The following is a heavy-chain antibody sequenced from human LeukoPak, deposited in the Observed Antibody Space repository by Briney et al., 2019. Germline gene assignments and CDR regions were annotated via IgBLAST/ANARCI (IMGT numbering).Heavy chain of an antibody. V-gene: IGHV3-53*01. CDR1: GFTVSSNY. D-gene: IGHD5-24*01. J-gene: IGHJ4*02. CDR3: ARRDGKNFYFDY. Sequence: GGSLRLSCAASGFTVSSNYMSWVRQAPGKGLEWVSFIYSGGNTYYTDSVKGRFTISRDNTKNTLYLQMNSLRAEDTAVYYCARRDGKNFYFDYWGQGTLVTVSS. CDR2: IYSGGNT.